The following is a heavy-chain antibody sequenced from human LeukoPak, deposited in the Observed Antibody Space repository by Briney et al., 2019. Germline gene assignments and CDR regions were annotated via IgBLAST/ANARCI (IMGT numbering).Heavy chain of an antibody. J-gene: IGHJ5*02. CDR3: ARGPGYYGSGSYLWFDP. CDR1: GYSISSGYY. V-gene: IGHV4-38-2*01. D-gene: IGHD3-10*01. CDR2: IYHSGST. Sequence: SETLSLTCAVSGYSISSGYYWGWIRQPPGKGLEWIGSIYHSGSTYYNPSLKSRVTISVDTSKNQFSLKLSSVTAADTAVYYCARGPGYYGSGSYLWFDPWGQGTLVTVSS.